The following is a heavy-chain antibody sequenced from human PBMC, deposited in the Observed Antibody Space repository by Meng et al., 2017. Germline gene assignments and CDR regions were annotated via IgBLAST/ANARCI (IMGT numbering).Heavy chain of an antibody. Sequence: GSLRLSCTVSGGSISSSSYYWGWIRQPPGKGLEWIGSIYYSGSTYYNPSLKSRVTISVDTSKNQFSLKLSSVTAADTAGYYCARQYSGSYETYDYWGQGTLVTVSS. CDR3: ARQYSGSYETYDY. V-gene: IGHV4-39*07. CDR1: GGSISSSSYY. CDR2: IYYSGST. J-gene: IGHJ4*02. D-gene: IGHD1-26*01.